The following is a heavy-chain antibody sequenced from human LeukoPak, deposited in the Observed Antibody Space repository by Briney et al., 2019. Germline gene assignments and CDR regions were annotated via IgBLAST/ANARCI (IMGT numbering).Heavy chain of an antibody. CDR2: ISWNSGSI. Sequence: GRSLRLSCAASGFTFDDYAMHWVRQAPGKGLEWVSGISWNSGSIGYADSVKGRFTISRDNAKNSLYLQMNSLRAEDTALYYCARDHPGYSYGPWGQGTLVTVCS. CDR3: ARDHPGYSYGP. J-gene: IGHJ5*02. CDR1: GFTFDDYA. D-gene: IGHD5-18*01. V-gene: IGHV3-9*01.